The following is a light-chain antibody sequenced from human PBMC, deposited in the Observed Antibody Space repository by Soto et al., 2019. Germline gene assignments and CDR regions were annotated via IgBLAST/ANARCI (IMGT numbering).Light chain of an antibody. Sequence: DIQMTQSPSTLSGSVGDRVTITCRASQTISSWLAWYQQKPGKAPKLLIYKASTINSGVPSRISGSGSGTEFTLTISSLQPDDFATYYCQHYNSYSEAFGQGTKVELK. J-gene: IGKJ1*01. CDR1: QTISSW. CDR3: QHYNSYSEA. V-gene: IGKV1-5*03. CDR2: KAS.